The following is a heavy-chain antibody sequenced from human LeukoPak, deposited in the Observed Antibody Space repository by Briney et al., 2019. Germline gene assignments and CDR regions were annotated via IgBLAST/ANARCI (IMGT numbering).Heavy chain of an antibody. CDR1: GFTFSSYA. J-gene: IGHJ4*02. D-gene: IGHD1-26*01. V-gene: IGHV3-23*01. Sequence: GGSLKLSCAASGFTFSSYAMSWVRQAPGKGLEWVSAISGSGGSTYYADSVKGRFTISRDNSKNTLYLQMNSLRAEDTAVYYCAKSMSGSYSPLDYWGQGTLVTVSS. CDR2: ISGSGGST. CDR3: AKSMSGSYSPLDY.